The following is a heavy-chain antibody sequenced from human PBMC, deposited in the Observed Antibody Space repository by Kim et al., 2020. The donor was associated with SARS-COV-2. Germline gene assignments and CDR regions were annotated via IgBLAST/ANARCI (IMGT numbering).Heavy chain of an antibody. CDR3: ASEIGYSYSVY. CDR1: GGSISSSSYY. J-gene: IGHJ4*02. CDR2: IYYSGST. D-gene: IGHD5-18*01. V-gene: IGHV4-39*01. Sequence: SETLSLTCTVSGGSISSSSYYWGWIRQPPGKGLEWIESIYYSGSTYYNPSLKSRVTISVDTSKNQFSLKLSSVTAADTAVYYCASEIGYSYSVYWGQGTLVTVSS.